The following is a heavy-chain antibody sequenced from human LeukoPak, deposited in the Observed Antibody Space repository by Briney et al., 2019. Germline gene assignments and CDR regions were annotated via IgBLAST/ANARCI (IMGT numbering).Heavy chain of an antibody. D-gene: IGHD6-19*01. CDR2: ISSNGDST. J-gene: IGHJ4*02. CDR3: ARDRGGTGWFTFDY. Sequence: GGSLRLSCAASGFSFSDYSMDWVRQAPGKGLEYVSAISSNGDSTNYANSVRGRFTISRDNAKDTLFLEMSSLRAEDTAMYYCARDRGGTGWFTFDYWGQGTLVTVSS. CDR1: GFSFSDYS. V-gene: IGHV3-64*01.